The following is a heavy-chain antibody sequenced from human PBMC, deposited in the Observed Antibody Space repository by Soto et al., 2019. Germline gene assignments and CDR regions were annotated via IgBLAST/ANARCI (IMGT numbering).Heavy chain of an antibody. CDR1: GFTFDDYA. CDR3: AKQTTVTTYVGYYFDY. V-gene: IGHV3-9*01. CDR2: ISWNSGSI. Sequence: DVQLVESGGGLVQPGRSLRLSCAASGFTFDDYAMHWVRQAPGKGLEWVSGISWNSGSIGYADSVKGRFTISRDNAKNSLYLQMNSLRAEDTALYYCAKQTTVTTYVGYYFDYWGQGTLVTVSS. J-gene: IGHJ4*02. D-gene: IGHD4-17*01.